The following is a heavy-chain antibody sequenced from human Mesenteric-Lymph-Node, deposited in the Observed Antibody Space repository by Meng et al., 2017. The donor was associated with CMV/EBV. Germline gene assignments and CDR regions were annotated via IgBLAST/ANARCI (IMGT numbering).Heavy chain of an antibody. D-gene: IGHD1-26*01. CDR2: VAHNGDT. Sequence: SETLSLTCTVSGGSITNYFWSWIRKPPGKGLEWIGYVAHNGDTSYNPSLESRVTISRDTSRNQFFLNVNSVTAADTALYYCAKGNSGSYNIRDAFDIWGQGTMVTVSS. CDR3: AKGNSGSYNIRDAFDI. V-gene: IGHV4-59*03. J-gene: IGHJ3*02. CDR1: GGSITNYF.